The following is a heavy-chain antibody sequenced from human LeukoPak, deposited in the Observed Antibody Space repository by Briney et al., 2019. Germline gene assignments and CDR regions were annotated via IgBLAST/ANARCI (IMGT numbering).Heavy chain of an antibody. V-gene: IGHV3-73*01. J-gene: IGHJ5*02. CDR1: GFTFSDSA. CDR3: TTPNEGNWFDP. Sequence: GGSLRPSCAASGFTFSDSAIHWVRQASGKGLEWVGRIRDKGYGHATAYAASVKGRFTLSRDDSRNTAYLQMDSLKTEDTALYYCTTPNEGNWFDPWGQGTLVTVSS. D-gene: IGHD2-8*01. CDR2: IRDKGYGHAT.